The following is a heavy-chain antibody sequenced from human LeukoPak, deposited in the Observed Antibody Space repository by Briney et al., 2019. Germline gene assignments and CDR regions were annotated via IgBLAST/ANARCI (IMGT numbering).Heavy chain of an antibody. D-gene: IGHD5-18*01. Sequence: GASVKVSCKASGYTFTSYDINWVRQATGQGLECMGWMNPNSGNTGYAQKFQGRVTITRNTSISTAYMELSSLRSEDTAVYYCAKVIRGPPFAAMVNEDQHPNREYWGQGTLVTVSS. V-gene: IGHV1-8*03. J-gene: IGHJ4*02. CDR3: AKVIRGPPFAAMVNEDQHPNREY. CDR2: MNPNSGNT. CDR1: GYTFTSYD.